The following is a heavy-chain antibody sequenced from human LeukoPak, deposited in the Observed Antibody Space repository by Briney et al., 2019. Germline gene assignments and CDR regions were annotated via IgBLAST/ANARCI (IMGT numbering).Heavy chain of an antibody. D-gene: IGHD4/OR15-4a*01. CDR3: AKDGAN. J-gene: IGHJ4*02. CDR1: GFTFSNYG. Sequence: GGSLRLSCAASGFTFSNYGMHWVRQAAGQGLAWVAVIWYDGSNEHYTDSVKGRFTISRDNSKNTLYLQMNSLRAEDTAVYYCAKDGANWGQGTLVTVSS. CDR2: IWYDGSNE. V-gene: IGHV3-33*06.